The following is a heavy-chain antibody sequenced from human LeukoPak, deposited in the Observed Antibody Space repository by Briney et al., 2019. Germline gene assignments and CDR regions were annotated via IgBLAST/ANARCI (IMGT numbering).Heavy chain of an antibody. CDR1: GYTFTSYG. J-gene: IGHJ4*02. CDR2: IIPILGIA. V-gene: IGHV1-69*04. CDR3: AQGAPGPFGY. D-gene: IGHD1-1*01. Sequence: KVSCKASGYTFTSYGISWVRQAPGQGLEWMGRIIPILGIANYAQKFQGRVTITADKSTSTAYMELSSLRSEDTAVYYCAQGAPGPFGYWGQGTLVTVSS.